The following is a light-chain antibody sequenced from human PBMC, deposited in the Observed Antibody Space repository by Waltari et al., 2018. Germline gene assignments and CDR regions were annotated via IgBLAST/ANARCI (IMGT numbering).Light chain of an antibody. V-gene: IGLV1-47*01. CDR2: RNN. CDR3: AAWDDSLSGVV. CDR1: SSNTGSNY. J-gene: IGLJ2*01. Sequence: QSVLTQPPSASGTPGQRVTISCSGSSSNTGSNYVYWYQQLPGTAPKLLIYRNNQRAAGVPDRCAGSKSGTSASLAISGLRSEDEADYYCAAWDDSLSGVVFGGGTKLTVL.